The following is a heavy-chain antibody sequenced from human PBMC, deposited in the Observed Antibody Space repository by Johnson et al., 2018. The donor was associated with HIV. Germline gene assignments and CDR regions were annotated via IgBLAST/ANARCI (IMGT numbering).Heavy chain of an antibody. J-gene: IGHJ3*02. CDR3: ARDGDTVTTQGAFDI. Sequence: QVQLVESGGGLVQPGGSLRLSCAASGFTVSSYYMSWVRQAPGKGLEWVAVIWYDGSNKYYADSVKGRFTISRDNSKNTLYLQMNSLRAEDTAVYYCARDGDTVTTQGAFDIWGQWTMVTVSS. CDR2: IWYDGSNK. V-gene: IGHV3-33*08. D-gene: IGHD4-17*01. CDR1: GFTVSSYY.